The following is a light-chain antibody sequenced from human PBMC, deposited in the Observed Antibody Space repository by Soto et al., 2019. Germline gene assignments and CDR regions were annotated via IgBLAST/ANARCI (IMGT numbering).Light chain of an antibody. CDR2: DAS. V-gene: IGKV1-33*01. J-gene: IGKJ4*01. CDR1: QGISNY. Sequence: DIQMTQFPSSLSASVGDRVTLTCQASQGISNYLNWYQQKPGKAPKLLIYDASTLETGVPSRFSGSGYGTEFTFTISGLQPEDVATYYCQQNESLVHFGGGTKVEIK. CDR3: QQNESLVH.